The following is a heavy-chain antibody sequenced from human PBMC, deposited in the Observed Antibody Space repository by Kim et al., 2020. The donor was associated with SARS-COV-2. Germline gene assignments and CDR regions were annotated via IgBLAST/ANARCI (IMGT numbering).Heavy chain of an antibody. CDR3: TRGGTIHWAQEL. J-gene: IGHJ4*02. D-gene: IGHD1-26*01. CDR1: GFIFTNYW. Sequence: GGSLRLSCAASGFIFTNYWMSWVRQAPGKGLEWVANIKQDGSATYYVNSVKGRFSIFRDNARDSVFLQMNGLRGDDTAMYYCTRGGTIHWAQELWGQGT. CDR2: IKQDGSAT. V-gene: IGHV3-7*01.